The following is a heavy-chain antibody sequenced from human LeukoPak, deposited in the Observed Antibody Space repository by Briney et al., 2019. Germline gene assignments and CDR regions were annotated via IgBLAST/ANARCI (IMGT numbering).Heavy chain of an antibody. Sequence: GGSLRLSCAASGFTFNSYSMNWVRQAPGKGLEWLSYISSGGSTIYYADSVKGRFTISRDNAKNSLYLQMNSLRAEDTAVYYCARDDTGTYYTYYGMDVWGQGTTVIVSS. CDR3: ARDDTGTYYTYYGMDV. J-gene: IGHJ6*02. D-gene: IGHD1-26*01. V-gene: IGHV3-48*01. CDR1: GFTFNSYS. CDR2: ISSGGSTI.